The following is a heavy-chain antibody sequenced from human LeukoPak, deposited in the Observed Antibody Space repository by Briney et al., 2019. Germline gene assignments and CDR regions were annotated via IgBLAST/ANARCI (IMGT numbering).Heavy chain of an antibody. J-gene: IGHJ6*02. CDR3: ARDRLIVVVPAAIYYYYGMDV. CDR1: GYTFTSYS. V-gene: IGHV1-18*01. CDR2: ISAYNGNT. Sequence: ASVKVSFKASGYTFTSYSISWVRQAPGQGLEWMGWISAYNGNTNYAQKLQGRVTMTTDTSTSTAYMELRSLRSDDTAVYYCARDRLIVVVPAAIYYYYGMDVWGQGTTVTVSS. D-gene: IGHD2-2*01.